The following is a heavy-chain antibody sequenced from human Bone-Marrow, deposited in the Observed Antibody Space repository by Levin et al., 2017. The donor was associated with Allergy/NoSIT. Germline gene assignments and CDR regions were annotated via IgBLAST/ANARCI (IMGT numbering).Heavy chain of an antibody. Sequence: LTCAASGFTFSSYAMSWVRQAPGKGLEWVSGIRGSGVGTYYADSVKGRFTISRDNSKNTLYLQMKSLRAEDTAVYYCAKDISSSWSTGDLDYWGQGTQVTVSS. V-gene: IGHV3-23*01. CDR3: AKDISSSWSTGDLDY. D-gene: IGHD6-6*01. J-gene: IGHJ4*02. CDR1: GFTFSSYA. CDR2: IRGSGVGT.